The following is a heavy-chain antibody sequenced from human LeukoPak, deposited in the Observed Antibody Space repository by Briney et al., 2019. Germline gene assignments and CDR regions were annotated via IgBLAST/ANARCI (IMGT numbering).Heavy chain of an antibody. Sequence: GGSLRLSCAASGFAFSNYEMHWVRRAPGKGLEWVSYTSSGGSTIYYADSVKGRFTVSRDNAKNSLYLQVSSLRAEDTAVYYCARGGSFVEYWGQGTLVIVSS. CDR1: GFAFSNYE. D-gene: IGHD3-10*01. J-gene: IGHJ4*02. V-gene: IGHV3-48*03. CDR2: TSSGGSTI. CDR3: ARGGSFVEY.